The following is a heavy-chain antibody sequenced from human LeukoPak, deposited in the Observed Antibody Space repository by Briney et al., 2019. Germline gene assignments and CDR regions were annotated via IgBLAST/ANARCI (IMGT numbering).Heavy chain of an antibody. Sequence: WGSLTLSCAASGFTFTNAWMSWVRQAPGKGLEWVGRIKSKTDGWTPDFAAPVKGRFTISRDDSKNTLFLQMNSLKTEDTAVYYCTTHLPYNYWGQGTLVTVSS. D-gene: IGHD1-14*01. V-gene: IGHV3-15*01. CDR1: GFTFTNAW. CDR3: TTHLPYNY. CDR2: IKSKTDGWTP. J-gene: IGHJ4*02.